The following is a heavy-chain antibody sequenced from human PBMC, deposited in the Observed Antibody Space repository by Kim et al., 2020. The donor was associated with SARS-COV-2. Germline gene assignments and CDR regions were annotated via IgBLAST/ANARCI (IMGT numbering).Heavy chain of an antibody. J-gene: IGHJ6*02. V-gene: IGHV3-30*04. CDR1: GFTFSSYA. D-gene: IGHD3-16*01. CDR2: ISYDGSNK. Sequence: GGSLRLSCAASGFTFSSYAMHWVHQAPGKGLEWVAVISYDGSNKYYADSVKGRFTISRDNSKNTLYLQMNSLRAEDTAVYYCARARGGSYAYGMDVWGQGTTVTVSS. CDR3: ARARGGSYAYGMDV.